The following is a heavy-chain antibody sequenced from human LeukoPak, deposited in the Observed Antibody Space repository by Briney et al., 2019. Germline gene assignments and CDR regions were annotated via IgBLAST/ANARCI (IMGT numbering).Heavy chain of an antibody. CDR2: IKEDGGEK. CDR1: GFTFSNCW. Sequence: PGGSLRLSCAASGFTFSNCWMTWVRQAPGKGLEWVAHIKEDGGEKHYVDPVKGRFTISRDNAKNSLYLQMNSLRAEDTAMYYCVRDRGYCSGGTCYALWDYWGQGTLVTASS. D-gene: IGHD2-15*01. V-gene: IGHV3-7*01. J-gene: IGHJ4*02. CDR3: VRDRGYCSGGTCYALWDY.